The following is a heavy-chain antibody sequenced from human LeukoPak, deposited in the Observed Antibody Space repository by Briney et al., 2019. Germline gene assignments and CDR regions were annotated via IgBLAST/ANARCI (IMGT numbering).Heavy chain of an antibody. CDR1: GYTFTGYY. D-gene: IGHD6-13*01. Sequence: ASVKVSCQASGYTFTGYYMHWVRQAPGQGLEWMGRINPNSGGTNYAQKFQGRVTMTRDTSISTAYMELSRLRSDDTAVYYCARVRGRIAAAGTNYFDYWGQGTLVAVSS. CDR2: INPNSGGT. V-gene: IGHV1-2*06. J-gene: IGHJ4*02. CDR3: ARVRGRIAAAGTNYFDY.